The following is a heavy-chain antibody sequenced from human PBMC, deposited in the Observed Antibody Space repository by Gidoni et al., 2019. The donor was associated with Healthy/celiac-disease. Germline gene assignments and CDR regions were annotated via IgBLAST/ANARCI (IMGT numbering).Heavy chain of an antibody. CDR3: ATIPHIVVVTADDAFDI. J-gene: IGHJ3*02. D-gene: IGHD2-21*02. CDR1: GFTFSDYY. CDR2: ISSSGSTI. Sequence: QVQLVESGGGLVKPGGSLRLSCAASGFTFSDYYMSWIRQAPGKGLEWVSYISSSGSTIYYADSVKGRFTISRDNAKNSLYLQMNSLRAEDTAVYYCATIPHIVVVTADDAFDIWGQGTMVTVSS. V-gene: IGHV3-11*01.